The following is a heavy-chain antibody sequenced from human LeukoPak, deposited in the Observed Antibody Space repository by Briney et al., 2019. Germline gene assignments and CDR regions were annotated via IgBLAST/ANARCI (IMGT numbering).Heavy chain of an antibody. V-gene: IGHV1-24*01. Sequence: ASVTVSCTVSGYTLTELSMHWVRQAPGKGLEWMGGFDPEDGETIYAQKFQGRVTMTEDTSTDTAYMELSSLRSEDTAVYYCATDFTYYYGLGYYGMDVWGQGTTVTVSS. D-gene: IGHD3-10*01. CDR1: GYTLTELS. J-gene: IGHJ6*02. CDR3: ATDFTYYYGLGYYGMDV. CDR2: FDPEDGET.